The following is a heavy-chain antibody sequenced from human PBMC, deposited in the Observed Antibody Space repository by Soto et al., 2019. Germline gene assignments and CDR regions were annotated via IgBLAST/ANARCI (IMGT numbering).Heavy chain of an antibody. Sequence: SVKVSCKASGGTFSSYAISWVRQAPGQGLEWMGGIIPIFGTANYAQKFQGRVTITADESTSTAYMELSSLRSEDTAVYYCASLPVVATAIGPRRGPNLGQGTLVTVAS. CDR2: IIPIFGTA. CDR1: GGTFSSYA. D-gene: IGHD2-21*02. CDR3: ASLPVVATAIGPRRGPN. J-gene: IGHJ4*02. V-gene: IGHV1-69*13.